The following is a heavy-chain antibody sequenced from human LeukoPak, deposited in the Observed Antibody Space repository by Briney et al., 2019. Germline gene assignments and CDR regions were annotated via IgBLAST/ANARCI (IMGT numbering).Heavy chain of an antibody. D-gene: IGHD4-23*01. CDR2: ISSSSSYI. CDR3: ARPTGFAVVNHAFDY. Sequence: KPGGSLRLSCAASGSTFSSYSMNWVRQAPGKGLEWVSSISSSSSYIYYADSVKGRFTISRDNAKNSLYLQMNSLRDDDTAVYYCARPTGFAVVNHAFDYWGQGTLVTVSS. J-gene: IGHJ4*02. CDR1: GSTFSSYS. V-gene: IGHV3-21*01.